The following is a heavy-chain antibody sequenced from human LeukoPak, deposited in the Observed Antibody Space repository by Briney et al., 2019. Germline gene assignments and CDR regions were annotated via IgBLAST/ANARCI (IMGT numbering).Heavy chain of an antibody. CDR3: ARDDWNLGYAFDT. CDR2: INHSGST. Sequence: SETLSLTCAVYGGSFSGYYWSWIRQPPGKGLEWIGEINHSGSTNYNPSLKSRVTISVDTSKNQFSLKLSSVTAADTAVYYCARDDWNLGYAFDTWGQGTMVTVSS. J-gene: IGHJ3*02. D-gene: IGHD1-1*01. CDR1: GGSFSGYY. V-gene: IGHV4-34*01.